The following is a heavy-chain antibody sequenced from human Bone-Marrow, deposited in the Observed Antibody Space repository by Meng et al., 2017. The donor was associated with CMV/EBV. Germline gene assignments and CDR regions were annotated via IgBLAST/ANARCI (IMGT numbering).Heavy chain of an antibody. CDR2: ISNSGGST. V-gene: IGHV3-23*01. CDR1: GFTFSSYA. D-gene: IGHD2-2*02. J-gene: IGHJ6*02. Sequence: GESLKISCAASGFTFSSYAMSWVRQAPGKGLEWVLGISNSGGSTYYADSVKGRFTISRDNAKNSLYLQMNSLRAEDTAVYYCARDCRVPAAIPWGYYYGMDVWGQGTTVTVSS. CDR3: ARDCRVPAAIPWGYYYGMDV.